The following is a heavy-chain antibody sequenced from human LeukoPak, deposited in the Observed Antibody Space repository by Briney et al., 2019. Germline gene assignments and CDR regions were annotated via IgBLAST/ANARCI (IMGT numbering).Heavy chain of an antibody. CDR2: ISYNGRT. V-gene: IGHV4-59*13. D-gene: IGHD1-26*01. CDR3: VRDRSGTYYNFDV. J-gene: IGHJ3*01. Sequence: SETLSLTCSVFGGSIGSSFWNWIRLSPGKGLEWIGYISYNGRTNYSPSLKSRVIISIDTSKNQLSLNLTSVTAADTALYYCVRDRSGTYYNFDVWGQGTMVCVSA. CDR1: GGSIGSSF.